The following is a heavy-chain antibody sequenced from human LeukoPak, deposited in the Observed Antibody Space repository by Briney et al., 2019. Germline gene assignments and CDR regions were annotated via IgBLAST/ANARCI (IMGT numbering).Heavy chain of an antibody. J-gene: IGHJ4*02. Sequence: GGSLRLSCAASVFTFSNAWMSWVRQTPGKGLEWVGRIKSKTDGGTTDYAAPVNGRFTISRDESKNTMYQQMNSLKNEDTSVNYCTTDDSGYDYYFDYWGQGTLVTVSS. D-gene: IGHD5-12*01. CDR2: IKSKTDGGTT. CDR1: VFTFSNAW. V-gene: IGHV3-15*01. CDR3: TTDDSGYDYYFDY.